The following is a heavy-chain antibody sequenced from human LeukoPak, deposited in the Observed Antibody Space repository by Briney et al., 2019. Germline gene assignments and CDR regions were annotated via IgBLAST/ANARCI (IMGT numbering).Heavy chain of an antibody. CDR2: IYANGNT. V-gene: IGHV3-53*01. D-gene: IGHD5-12*01. CDR1: GFAVSSNF. Sequence: GGSLRLSCAVSGFAVSSNFMSWVRQAPGKGLEWVSVIYANGNTYYADSVKGRFTISRDNSKNTFYLQMNSLRAEDTAVYYCAQARSSSGYGPLGVKWGQGTGVTVSS. CDR3: AQARSSSGYGPLGVK. J-gene: IGHJ4*02.